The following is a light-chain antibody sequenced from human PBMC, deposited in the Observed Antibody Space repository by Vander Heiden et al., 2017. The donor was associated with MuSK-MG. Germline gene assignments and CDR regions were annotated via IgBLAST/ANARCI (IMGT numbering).Light chain of an antibody. CDR1: QSLQHSNGYNY. J-gene: IGKJ3*01. V-gene: IGKV2-28*01. Sequence: DLVMPQSPLPLPVTPREPAHNSSRSSQSLQHSNGYNYLDWDLQKSGQPPQLLYYLGCNQASVVPDRSSGSGSGADFTMIISRVEAEDVGDYYCMQDIHPRTFGHGTKVDIK. CDR3: MQDIHPRT. CDR2: LGC.